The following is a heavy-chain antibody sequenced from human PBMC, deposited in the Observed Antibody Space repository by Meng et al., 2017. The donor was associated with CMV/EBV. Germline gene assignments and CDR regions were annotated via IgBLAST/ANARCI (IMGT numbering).Heavy chain of an antibody. Sequence: QVQLVRSAAEVKKPGSPVKVSCQTAGGTFSTFAISWGRQAPGEGLEWMGGIIPVFETANYAERFQDRVTITADDSTTTAYMELSSLRADDTALYFCARGGDSWYSDYWGQGTLVTVSS. D-gene: IGHD1-26*01. J-gene: IGHJ4*02. CDR2: IIPVFETA. V-gene: IGHV1-69*12. CDR3: ARGGDSWYSDY. CDR1: GGTFSTFA.